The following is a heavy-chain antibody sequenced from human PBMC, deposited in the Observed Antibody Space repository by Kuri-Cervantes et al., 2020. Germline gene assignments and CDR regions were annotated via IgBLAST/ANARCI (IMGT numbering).Heavy chain of an antibody. J-gene: IGHJ5*02. Sequence: GSLRLSCAVYGGSFSGYYWSWIRQPPGKGLEWIGEINHSGSTNYNPSLKSRVTISVDTSKNQFSLKLSSVTAADTAVYYCARLSAAAGTLGWFDPWGQGTLVTVSS. D-gene: IGHD6-13*01. CDR2: INHSGST. CDR3: ARLSAAAGTLGWFDP. CDR1: GGSFSGYY. V-gene: IGHV4-34*01.